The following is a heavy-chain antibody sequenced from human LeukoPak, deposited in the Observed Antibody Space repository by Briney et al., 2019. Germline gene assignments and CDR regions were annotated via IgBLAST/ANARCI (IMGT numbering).Heavy chain of an antibody. D-gene: IGHD6-19*01. CDR3: AADAKNSSPLLYYYYYRDV. CDR2: IVVGGGNT. V-gene: IGHV1-58*02. Sequence: SVKVSCKASGFTFTSSAMQWVRQARGQRLEWIGWIVVGGGNTNYAQKFQERVTITRDKSTSTAYMELSSLRSDDTAVYYCAADAKNSSPLLYYYYYRDVWGKGTTVTVPS. J-gene: IGHJ6*03. CDR1: GFTFTSSA.